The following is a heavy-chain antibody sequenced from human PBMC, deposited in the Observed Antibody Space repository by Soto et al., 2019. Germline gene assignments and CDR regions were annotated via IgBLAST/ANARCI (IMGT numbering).Heavy chain of an antibody. D-gene: IGHD2-8*01. Sequence: QIEMVQSGAGVKQPGASVKISCKTSGYTFSSYSINWVRQAPGQGLEWMAWLSTTSGNTHYAERVQGRVTVTLDKSARTAFMEMWGLTSDDTAVYFCARDNGYYDFWGQGTLVTVSS. J-gene: IGHJ4*02. CDR1: GYTFSSYS. CDR2: LSTTSGNT. V-gene: IGHV1-18*01. CDR3: ARDNGYYDF.